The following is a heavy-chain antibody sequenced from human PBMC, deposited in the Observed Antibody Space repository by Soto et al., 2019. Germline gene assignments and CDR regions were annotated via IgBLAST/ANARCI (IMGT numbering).Heavy chain of an antibody. CDR1: GGTFSSYA. CDR3: ARGYCSGGSCYSGFYYYGMDV. Sequence: QVPLVQSGAEVKKPGSSVKVSCKASGGTFSSYAISWVRQAPGQGLEWMGGIIPIFGTANYAQKFQGRVTITADESTSTAYMELSSLRSEDTAVYYCARGYCSGGSCYSGFYYYGMDVWGQGTTVTVSS. V-gene: IGHV1-69*01. D-gene: IGHD2-15*01. J-gene: IGHJ6*02. CDR2: IIPIFGTA.